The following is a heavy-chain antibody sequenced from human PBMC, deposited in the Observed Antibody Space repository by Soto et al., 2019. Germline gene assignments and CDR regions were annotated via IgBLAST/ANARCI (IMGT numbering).Heavy chain of an antibody. J-gene: IGHJ4*02. D-gene: IGHD2-15*01. V-gene: IGHV3-30-3*01. Sequence: QVQLVESGGGVVQPGRSLRLSCAASGFTFSSYAMHWVRQAPGKGLEWVAVISYDGSNKYYADSVKGRFTISRDNSKNPLCLQISSLRAGDTAVYYCVRFKGCGGGSCYSYFDSWGQGTLVTVSS. CDR1: GFTFSSYA. CDR2: ISYDGSNK. CDR3: VRFKGCGGGSCYSYFDS.